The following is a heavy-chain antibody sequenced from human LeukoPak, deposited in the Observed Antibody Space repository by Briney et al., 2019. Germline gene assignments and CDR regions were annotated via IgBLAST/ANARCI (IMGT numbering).Heavy chain of an antibody. V-gene: IGHV1-18*01. CDR3: ARVVYDFWSGYYGDAFDI. D-gene: IGHD3-3*01. CDR2: ISAYNGNT. J-gene: IGHJ3*02. Sequence: GASVKVSCKASGYTFTSYGISWVRQVPGQGLEWMGWISAYNGNTNYAQKLQGRVTMTTDTSTSTAYMELRSLRSDDTAVYYCARVVYDFWSGYYGDAFDIWGQGTMVTVSS. CDR1: GYTFTSYG.